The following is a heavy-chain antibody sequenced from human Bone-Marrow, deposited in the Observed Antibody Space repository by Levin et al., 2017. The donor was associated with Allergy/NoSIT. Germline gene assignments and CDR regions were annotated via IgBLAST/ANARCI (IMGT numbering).Heavy chain of an antibody. CDR3: ARGPGGSYQPYYYYYGMDV. J-gene: IGHJ6*02. D-gene: IGHD1-26*01. V-gene: IGHV3-53*01. CDR2: IYSGGST. Sequence: ETLSLTCAASGFTVSSNYMSWVRQAPGKGLEWVSVIYSGGSTYYADSVKGRFTISRDNSKNTLYLQMNSLRAEDTAVYYCARGPGGSYQPYYYYYGMDVWGQGTTVTVSS. CDR1: GFTVSSNY.